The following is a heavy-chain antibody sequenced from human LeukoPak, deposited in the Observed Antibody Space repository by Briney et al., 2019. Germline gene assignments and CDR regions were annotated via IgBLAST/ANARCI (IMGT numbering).Heavy chain of an antibody. J-gene: IGHJ6*03. CDR1: GFTFSSYW. D-gene: IGHD2-8*01. CDR3: ARALYPPDSYYYYYMDV. CDR2: INQDGSEK. Sequence: PGGSLRLSCAASGFTFSSYWMAWVRQAPGKGLEWVANINQDGSEKYYVDSVKGRFTISRDNAKNSLYLQMNSLRAEDTAVYYCARALYPPDSYYYYYMDVWGTGTTVTVSS. V-gene: IGHV3-7*01.